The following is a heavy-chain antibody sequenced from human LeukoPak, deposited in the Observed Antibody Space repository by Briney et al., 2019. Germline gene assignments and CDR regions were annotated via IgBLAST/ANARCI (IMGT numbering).Heavy chain of an antibody. J-gene: IGHJ4*02. Sequence: GGSLRLSCAASEFSVGSNYMTWVRQAPGKGLEWVSPIYSGGSTYYADSVKGRFTISRDNARNSLYLQMNSLRTEDTSVYYCAPHCSSASCPDYWGQGTLVTVSS. CDR2: IYSGGST. CDR3: APHCSSASCPDY. V-gene: IGHV3-66*01. CDR1: EFSVGSNY. D-gene: IGHD2-2*01.